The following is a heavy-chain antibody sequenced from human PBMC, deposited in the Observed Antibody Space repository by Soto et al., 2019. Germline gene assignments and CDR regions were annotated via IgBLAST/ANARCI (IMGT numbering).Heavy chain of an antibody. J-gene: IGHJ4*02. CDR3: ARSQLHLGELSR. CDR2: LSYNGGT. D-gene: IGHD3-16*02. Sequence: TLSLTCTVSGGSIRSYYWSWIRQPPGKGLEWIGSLSYNGGTYFRPSLNSRVTISVDTSKNQFSLNLNSVTAADTAMYYCARSQLHLGELSRWGQGTLVTVSS. V-gene: IGHV4-59*05. CDR1: GGSIRSYY.